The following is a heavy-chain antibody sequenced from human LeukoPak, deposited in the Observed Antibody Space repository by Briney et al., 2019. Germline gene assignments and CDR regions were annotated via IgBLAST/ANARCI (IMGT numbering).Heavy chain of an antibody. CDR2: MNPNSGNT. CDR3: ARYKAERGQNLGGYYYYMDV. V-gene: IGHV1-8*01. Sequence: ASVKVSCKASGYTFTRYDINWVRQATGQGLEWMGWMNPNSGNTGYAQKFQGRVTMTRNTSISTAYMELSSLRSEDTAVYYCARYKAERGQNLGGYYYYMDVWGKGTTVTVSS. D-gene: IGHD3-10*01. CDR1: GYTFTRYD. J-gene: IGHJ6*03.